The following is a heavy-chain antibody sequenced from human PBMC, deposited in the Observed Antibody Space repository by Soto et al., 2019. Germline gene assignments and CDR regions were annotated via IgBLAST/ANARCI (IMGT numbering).Heavy chain of an antibody. J-gene: IGHJ5*02. CDR3: AKDSNSVRRQGGEFDT. D-gene: IGHD3-16*01. Sequence: EAQLVESGGGLVLPGRSLRISCAASGLTFEDYAMHWVRQAPGKGLEWVAGISWNSGSIAYADSVKGRFTISRDNAKNSLYLKMNSLRIEDTALYYCAKDSNSVRRQGGEFDTWGQGTLVTVSS. V-gene: IGHV3-9*01. CDR1: GLTFEDYA. CDR2: ISWNSGSI.